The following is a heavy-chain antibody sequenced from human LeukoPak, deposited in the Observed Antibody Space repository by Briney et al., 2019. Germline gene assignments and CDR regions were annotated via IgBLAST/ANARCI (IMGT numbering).Heavy chain of an antibody. D-gene: IGHD6-19*01. CDR3: ARDRDSSGWFDY. V-gene: IGHV4-59*01. Sequence: SETLSLTCTVSGGSISGFYWGWIRQPPGKGLEWIGFIYYSGSANYNPSLKSRVTMSVDMSKNQFSLKLSSVTAADAAFYYCARDRDSSGWFDYWGQGALVTVSS. J-gene: IGHJ4*02. CDR1: GGSISGFY. CDR2: IYYSGSA.